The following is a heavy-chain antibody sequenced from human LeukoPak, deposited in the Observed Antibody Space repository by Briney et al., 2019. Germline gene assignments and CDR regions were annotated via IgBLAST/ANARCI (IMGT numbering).Heavy chain of an antibody. D-gene: IGHD3-22*01. Sequence: PSETLSLTCAVYVGSFSSYYWTWIRQPPGKGLGWIGEINHSGSTNYNPSLKSRVTISVDPSKNQFSLKLSSVTAADTAVYYCARVNYYDSSGYYWWFDPWGQGTLVTVSS. CDR2: INHSGST. CDR1: VGSFSSYY. J-gene: IGHJ5*02. V-gene: IGHV4-34*01. CDR3: ARVNYYDSSGYYWWFDP.